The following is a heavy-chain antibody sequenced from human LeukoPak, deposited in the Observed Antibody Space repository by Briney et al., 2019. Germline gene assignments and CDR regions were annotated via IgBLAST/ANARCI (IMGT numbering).Heavy chain of an antibody. V-gene: IGHV1-8*01. Sequence: ASVKVSCKASGYTFTSYDINWVRQATGQGLEWMGWMNPNSGNTGYAQKFQGRVTMTRNTSISTAYMELSNLRSEDTAVYYCARGRGKAYGGGDCYPDYWGQGTRVTVSS. D-gene: IGHD2-21*02. J-gene: IGHJ4*02. CDR2: MNPNSGNT. CDR1: GYTFTSYD. CDR3: ARGRGKAYGGGDCYPDY.